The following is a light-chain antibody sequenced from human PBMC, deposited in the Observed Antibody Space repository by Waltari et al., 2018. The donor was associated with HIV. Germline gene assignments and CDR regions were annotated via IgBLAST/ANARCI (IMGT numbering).Light chain of an antibody. CDR1: NVGTND. Sequence: SYDLTQPLSVSVALGQTARNTCGGNNVGTNDVHWYQQKSAQAPLLVIYNDVNRPSGIPERFSASKSRNTATLTISGAQAGDEADYYCQVWHYSVFFGGGTKLTVL. V-gene: IGLV3-9*01. J-gene: IGLJ2*01. CDR3: QVWHYSVF. CDR2: NDV.